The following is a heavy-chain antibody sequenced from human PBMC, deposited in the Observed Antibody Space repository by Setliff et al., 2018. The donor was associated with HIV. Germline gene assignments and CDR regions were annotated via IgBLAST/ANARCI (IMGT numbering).Heavy chain of an antibody. J-gene: IGHJ4*02. D-gene: IGHD1-20*01. Sequence: PSETLSLTCTVSGGSISSTNYFWNWIRQPPGKGLEWIGAISYGGITYYNPSLTSRVTISIDTSKSQFSLKLRSVTAADTAVYYCAREITGTTVFDYWGQGTLVTVSS. CDR3: AREITGTTVFDY. CDR1: GGSISSTNYF. CDR2: ISYGGIT. V-gene: IGHV4-39*07.